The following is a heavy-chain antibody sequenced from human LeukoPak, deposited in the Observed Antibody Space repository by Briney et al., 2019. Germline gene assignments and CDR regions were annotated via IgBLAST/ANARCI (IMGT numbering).Heavy chain of an antibody. Sequence: PSETLSLTCTVSGYSISSGYYWGWIRPPPGKGLEWIGSIYHSGNTYYNPSLKSRVTMSVDTSKNQFSLKLSSVTAADTAVYYCARDQGGCSSTSCYDFDYWGQGTLVTVSS. CDR2: IYHSGNT. J-gene: IGHJ4*02. V-gene: IGHV4-38-2*02. CDR1: GYSISSGYY. CDR3: ARDQGGCSSTSCYDFDY. D-gene: IGHD2-2*01.